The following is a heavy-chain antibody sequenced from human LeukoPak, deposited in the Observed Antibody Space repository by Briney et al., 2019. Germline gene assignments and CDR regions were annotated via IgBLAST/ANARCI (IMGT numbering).Heavy chain of an antibody. J-gene: IGHJ4*02. V-gene: IGHV3-30*18. D-gene: IGHD6-6*01. CDR3: AKDFGNTGSIAARF. CDR2: ISYDGSNK. Sequence: GGSLRLSCAASGFTFSSYGMHWVRQAPGKGLEWVAVISYDGSNKYYADSVKGRFTISRDNSKNTLYLQMNSLRAEDTAVYYCAKDFGNTGSIAARFWGQGTLVTVSS. CDR1: GFTFSSYG.